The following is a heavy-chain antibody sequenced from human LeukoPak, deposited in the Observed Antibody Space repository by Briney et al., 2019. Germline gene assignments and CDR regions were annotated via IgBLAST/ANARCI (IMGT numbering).Heavy chain of an antibody. V-gene: IGHV3-23*01. CDR2: ISGSGGST. CDR3: APSLVLGYYYGMDV. J-gene: IGHJ6*02. Sequence: PGGSLRLSCAASEFTFSSYAMSWVRQAPGKGLEWVSAISGSGGSTYYADSVKGRFTISRDNSKNTLYLQMNSLRAEDTAVYYCAPSLVLGYYYGMDVWGQGTTVTVSS. D-gene: IGHD2-8*01. CDR1: EFTFSSYA.